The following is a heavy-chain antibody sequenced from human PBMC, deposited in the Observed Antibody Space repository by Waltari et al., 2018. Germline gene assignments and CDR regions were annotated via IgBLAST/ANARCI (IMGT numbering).Heavy chain of an antibody. Sequence: EVQLVETGGGLIQPGGSLRLSCAASGFTVSSNYMSWVRQAPGKGLEWVSVIYSGGSTYYADSVKGRFTSSRDNSKNTLYLQMNSLRAEDTAVYYCARFDYGDYYAFDIWGQGTMVTVSS. CDR2: IYSGGST. CDR1: GFTVSSNY. V-gene: IGHV3-53*02. J-gene: IGHJ3*02. CDR3: ARFDYGDYYAFDI. D-gene: IGHD4-17*01.